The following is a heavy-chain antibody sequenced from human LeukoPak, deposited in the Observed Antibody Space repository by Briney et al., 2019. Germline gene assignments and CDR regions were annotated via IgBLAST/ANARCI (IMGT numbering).Heavy chain of an antibody. CDR1: GFTFSSYW. V-gene: IGHV3-7*01. CDR3: ARDLDSDYGDYGWFFDY. D-gene: IGHD4-17*01. J-gene: IGHJ4*02. Sequence: PGGSLRLSCAASGFTFSSYWMSWVRQAPGKGLEWVANIKQDGSEKYYVDSVKGRFTISRDNAKNSLYLQMNSLRAEDTAVYYCARDLDSDYGDYGWFFDYWGQGTLVTVSS. CDR2: IKQDGSEK.